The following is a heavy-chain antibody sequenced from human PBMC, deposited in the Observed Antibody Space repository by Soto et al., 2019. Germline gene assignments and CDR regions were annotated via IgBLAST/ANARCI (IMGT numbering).Heavy chain of an antibody. CDR3: ATYHSLEY. V-gene: IGHV3-53*02. Sequence: EVQLVETGGGLIQPGGSLRLSCAASGFTVSNNYMSWVRQAPGKGLEWVSLIYSGGSTFYADSVKGRFTISRDNSKNTLFLQMKGLRAGDTAVYFCATYHSLEYWGQGTLVTVSS. CDR2: IYSGGST. CDR1: GFTVSNNY. J-gene: IGHJ4*02.